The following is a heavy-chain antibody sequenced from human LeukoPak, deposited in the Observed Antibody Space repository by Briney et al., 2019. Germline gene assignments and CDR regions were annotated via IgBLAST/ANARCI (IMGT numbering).Heavy chain of an antibody. CDR3: ARDNYYEGAFDV. J-gene: IGHJ3*01. CDR2: VYYSGST. V-gene: IGHV4-61*01. D-gene: IGHD3-22*01. Sequence: SETLSLSSNLAARSVSSGSNYWSWIRQPPGKGLEWIGYVYYSGSTNYNPSLKSRVTISLDASKNQFSLKLSSVTAADAAVYYCARDNYYEGAFDVWGQGTMVTVSS. CDR1: ARSVSSGSNY.